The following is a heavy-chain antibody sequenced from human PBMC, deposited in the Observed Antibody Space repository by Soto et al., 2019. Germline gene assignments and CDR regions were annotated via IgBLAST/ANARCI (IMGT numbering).Heavy chain of an antibody. CDR3: ARDRYSSGWYDDYYGMDV. D-gene: IGHD6-19*01. CDR2: TYYRSKWYN. J-gene: IGHJ6*02. CDR1: GDSVSSNSAA. V-gene: IGHV6-1*01. Sequence: SQTLSLTCAISGDSVSSNSAAWNWIRQSPSRGLEWLGRTYYRSKWYNDYAVSVKSRITINPDTSKNQFSLQLNSVTPEDTAVYYCARDRYSSGWYDDYYGMDVWGQGTTVTVSS.